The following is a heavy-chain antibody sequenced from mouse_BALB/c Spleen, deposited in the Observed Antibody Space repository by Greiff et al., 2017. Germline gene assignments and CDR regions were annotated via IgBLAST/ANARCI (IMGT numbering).Heavy chain of an antibody. V-gene: IGHV1-5*01. D-gene: IGHD1-2*01. Sequence: VQLQQSGTVLARPGASVKMSCKASGYTFTSYWMHWVKQRPGQGLEWIGAIYPGNSDTSYNQKFKGKAKLTAVTSTSTAYMELSSLTNEDSAVYYCTKITTATWAYFDYWGQGTTLTVSS. J-gene: IGHJ2*01. CDR2: IYPGNSDT. CDR3: TKITTATWAYFDY. CDR1: GYTFTSYW.